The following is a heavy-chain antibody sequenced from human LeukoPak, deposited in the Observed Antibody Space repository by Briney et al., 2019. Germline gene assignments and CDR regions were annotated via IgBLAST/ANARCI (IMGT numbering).Heavy chain of an antibody. J-gene: IGHJ4*02. Sequence: SETLSLTCAVYGGSFSGYYWSWIRRPPGKGLEWIGEINHSGSTNYNPSLKSRITISVDTSKNQFSLKLSSVTAADTAVYYCARSAVAGSASFDYWGQGTLVTVSS. CDR1: GGSFSGYY. CDR2: INHSGST. CDR3: ARSAVAGSASFDY. D-gene: IGHD6-19*01. V-gene: IGHV4-34*01.